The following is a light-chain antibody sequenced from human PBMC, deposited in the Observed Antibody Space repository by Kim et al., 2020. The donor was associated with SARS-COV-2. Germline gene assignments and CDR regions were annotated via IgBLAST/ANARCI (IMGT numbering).Light chain of an antibody. CDR2: TAS. CDR3: QQVDSFPST. Sequence: ASVGDRVTITCRASQDISSLLAWYQQKPGKAPKLLIHTASSLQSGVPSRFSGSGSGTDFTLIISSLQPEDFATYYCQQVDSFPSTFGQGTRLEIK. CDR1: QDISSL. J-gene: IGKJ5*01. V-gene: IGKV1D-12*01.